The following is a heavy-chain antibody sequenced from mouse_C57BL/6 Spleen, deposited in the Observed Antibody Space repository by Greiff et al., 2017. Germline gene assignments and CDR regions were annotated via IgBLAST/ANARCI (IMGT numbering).Heavy chain of an antibody. CDR3: ARVSKGSYFDY. CDR1: GYAFSSYW. Sequence: VQLQESGAELVKPGASVKISCKASGYAFSSYWMNWVKQRPGKGLEWIGQIYPGDGDTNYNGKFKGKATLTADKSSSTAYMQLSSLTSEDSAVYFCARVSKGSYFDYWGQGTTLTVSS. V-gene: IGHV1-80*01. CDR2: IYPGDGDT. J-gene: IGHJ2*01.